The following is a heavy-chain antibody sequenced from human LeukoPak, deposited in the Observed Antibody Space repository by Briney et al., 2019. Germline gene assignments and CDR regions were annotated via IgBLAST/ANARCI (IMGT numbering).Heavy chain of an antibody. Sequence: ASVKVSCKASGYTFSSYGISWVRQAPGQGLEWVGWISPNNGDTNYAQKLQGRVTMTTDTSTSTAYMELRSLRSDDTAVYTCAGGRHSSSWDEDFDYWGQGTLVTVSS. J-gene: IGHJ4*02. CDR3: AGGRHSSSWDEDFDY. CDR2: ISPNNGDT. V-gene: IGHV1-18*01. D-gene: IGHD6-13*01. CDR1: GYTFSSYG.